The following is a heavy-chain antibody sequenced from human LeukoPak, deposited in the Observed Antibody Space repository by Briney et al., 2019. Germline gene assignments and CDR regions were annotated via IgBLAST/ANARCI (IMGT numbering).Heavy chain of an antibody. Sequence: ASVKVSCKASGYTFTSYYMHWVRQAPGQGLEWMGIINPSGGSTSYAQKFQGRVTMTRDTSTSTVYMELSSLRSEDTAVYYCARDPGWDIVVVVAAATSHAFDIWGQGTMVTVSS. V-gene: IGHV1-46*01. CDR3: ARDPGWDIVVVVAAATSHAFDI. J-gene: IGHJ3*02. D-gene: IGHD2-15*01. CDR2: INPSGGST. CDR1: GYTFTSYY.